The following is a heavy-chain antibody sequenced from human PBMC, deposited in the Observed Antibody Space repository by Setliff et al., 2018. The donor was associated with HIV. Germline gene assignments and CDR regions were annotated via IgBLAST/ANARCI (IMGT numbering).Heavy chain of an antibody. CDR1: GGSISSYY. Sequence: SETLSLTCTVSGGSISSYYWSWIRQPPGKGLEWIGYIYYSGSTNYNPSLKSRVTISVDTSKNQFSLKLSSVTAADTAVYYCARQSYNWNTDYWGQGTLVTVSS. D-gene: IGHD1-20*01. V-gene: IGHV4-59*08. J-gene: IGHJ4*02. CDR3: ARQSYNWNTDY. CDR2: IYYSGST.